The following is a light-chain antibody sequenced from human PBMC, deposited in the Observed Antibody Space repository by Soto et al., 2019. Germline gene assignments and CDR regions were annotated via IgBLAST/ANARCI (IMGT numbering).Light chain of an antibody. CDR2: AAS. CDR3: QQSYSTPRT. CDR1: QSISSY. J-gene: IGKJ1*01. V-gene: IGKV1-39*01. Sequence: DIQMTQSPSSLSASVGDRVTITCRASQSISSYLNWYQQKPGKVPKLLIYAASSLQSGVPSRFSGSGSGTDFTLTISSLQPEDFATYYCQQSYSTPRTFGQVTKVDIK.